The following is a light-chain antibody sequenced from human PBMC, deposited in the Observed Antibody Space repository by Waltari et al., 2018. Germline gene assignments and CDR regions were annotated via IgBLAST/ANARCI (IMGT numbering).Light chain of an antibody. V-gene: IGLV1-40*01. CDR3: QSYDTTLSVV. CDR2: GVN. Sequence: QSVLTQPPSVSGAPGRRVTISCSGSGSNIGAGYDVHWYRQLPGKAPTLLIYGVNTRPPGVSDRFSGSQFDTSASLAIAGLQADDEADYYCQSYDTTLSVVFGGGTKLTVL. J-gene: IGLJ2*01. CDR1: GSNIGAGYD.